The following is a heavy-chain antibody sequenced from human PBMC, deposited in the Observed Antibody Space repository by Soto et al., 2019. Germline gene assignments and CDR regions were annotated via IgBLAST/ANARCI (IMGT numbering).Heavy chain of an antibody. CDR1: GFTFSTYA. V-gene: IGHV3-30-3*01. CDR3: ARDPHQIGNFDY. CDR2: ISYDGSNK. J-gene: IGHJ4*02. Sequence: PGGSLRLSCAASGFTFSTYAMHWVRQAPGKGLEWVAVISYDGSNKYYADSVKGRFTISRDNSKNTLYLQMNSLRAEDTAVYYSARDPHQIGNFDYWGQGTLVTVSS. D-gene: IGHD1-26*01.